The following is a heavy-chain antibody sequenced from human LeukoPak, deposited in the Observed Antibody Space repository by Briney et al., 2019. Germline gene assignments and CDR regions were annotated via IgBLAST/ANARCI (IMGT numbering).Heavy chain of an antibody. CDR3: ARGCGGNCYLNDY. V-gene: IGHV3-21*01. Sequence: PGGSLRLSCAASGFTFSSYSINWVRQAPGKGLEWVSSISPSSSYIYYADSVKGRFTVSRDNAKNSLYLQMNSLRAEDTAVYYCARGCGGNCYLNDYWGQGTLVTASS. CDR2: ISPSSSYI. J-gene: IGHJ4*02. CDR1: GFTFSSYS. D-gene: IGHD2-15*01.